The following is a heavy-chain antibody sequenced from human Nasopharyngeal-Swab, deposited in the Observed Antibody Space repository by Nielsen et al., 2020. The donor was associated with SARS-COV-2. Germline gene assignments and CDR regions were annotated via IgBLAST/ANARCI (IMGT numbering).Heavy chain of an antibody. CDR1: GGSFSGYY. CDR2: LNHSEST. J-gene: IGHJ2*01. Sequence: ARSLRLSCAVYGGSFSGYYWSWIRQPPGKGLEWIGELNHSESTNYNPSLKSRVPISVDTSKTLCSLKLSSVTAADTAVYYCASGWGRTAMAPSWYFDLWGRGTLVTVSS. CDR3: ASGWGRTAMAPSWYFDL. V-gene: IGHV4-34*01. D-gene: IGHD5-18*01.